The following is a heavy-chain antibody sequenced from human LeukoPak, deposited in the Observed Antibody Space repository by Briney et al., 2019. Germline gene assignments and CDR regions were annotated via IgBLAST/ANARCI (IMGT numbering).Heavy chain of an antibody. CDR2: IKQDGSEK. Sequence: GGSLRLSCAASGFTFSSYWMSWVRQAPGQGLEWVANIKQDGSEKYYVDSVKGRFTISRDNAKNSLYLQMNSLRVEDTAVYYCARIVGAMATWYMDVWGKGTTVTVSS. CDR3: ARIVGAMATWYMDV. V-gene: IGHV3-7*01. CDR1: GFTFSSYW. J-gene: IGHJ6*03. D-gene: IGHD3-16*01.